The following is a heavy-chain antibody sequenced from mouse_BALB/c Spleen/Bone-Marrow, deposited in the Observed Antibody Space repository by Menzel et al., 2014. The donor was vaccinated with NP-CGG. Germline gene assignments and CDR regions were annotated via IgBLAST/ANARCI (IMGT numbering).Heavy chain of an antibody. V-gene: IGHV1-54*01. CDR3: ARCLTGTSAMDY. J-gene: IGHJ4*01. D-gene: IGHD4-1*01. CDR1: GYAFTNYL. Sequence: QVQLQQSGAELVRPGTSVQVSCKASGYAFTNYLIERVKQRPGQGLEWIGVINPGSGGTNYNEKFKAKATLTADKSSSTAYMQLSSLTSDDAAVYFCARCLTGTSAMDYWAHGTSVTVAS. CDR2: INPGSGGT.